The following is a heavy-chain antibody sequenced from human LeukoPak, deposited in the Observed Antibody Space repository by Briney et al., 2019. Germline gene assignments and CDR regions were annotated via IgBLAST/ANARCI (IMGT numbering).Heavy chain of an antibody. J-gene: IGHJ4*02. Sequence: PGGSLRLSFAASGFIFSNYWMSWVRQAPGKGLEWVANINQDGSAKYYVDSVKGRFTISRDNAQNSLYLQVNSLRAEDTAVYYCATRAAAAGSDWGQGTLVTVSS. V-gene: IGHV3-7*03. CDR1: GFIFSNYW. CDR2: INQDGSAK. CDR3: ATRAAAAGSD. D-gene: IGHD6-13*01.